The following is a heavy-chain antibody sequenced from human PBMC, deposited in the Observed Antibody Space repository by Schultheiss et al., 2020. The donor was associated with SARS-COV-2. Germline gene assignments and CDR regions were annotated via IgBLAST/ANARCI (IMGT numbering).Heavy chain of an antibody. CDR2: ISAYNGNT. V-gene: IGHV1-18*01. D-gene: IGHD1-26*01. CDR1: GGTFTSYG. J-gene: IGHJ5*02. CDR3: ARQERYGANWFDP. Sequence: ASVKVSCKASGGTFTSYGISWVRQAPGQGLEWMGWISAYNGNTNYAQKLQGRVTMTRNTSISTAYMELSSLRSEDTAVYYCARQERYGANWFDPWGQGTLVTVSS.